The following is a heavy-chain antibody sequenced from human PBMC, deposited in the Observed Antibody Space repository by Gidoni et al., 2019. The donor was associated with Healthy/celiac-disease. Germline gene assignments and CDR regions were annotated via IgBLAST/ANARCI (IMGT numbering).Heavy chain of an antibody. D-gene: IGHD1-26*01. CDR1: GFTFSSYG. J-gene: IGHJ1*01. Sequence: QVQLVESGGGVVQPGRSLRLPCAASGFTFSSYGMHWVRQAPGKGLEWVAVISYDGSNKYYADSVKGRFTISRDNSKNTLYLQMNSLRAEDTAVYYCAKDPPRGGSYFTEYVQHWGQGTLVTVSS. CDR3: AKDPPRGGSYFTEYVQH. V-gene: IGHV3-30*18. CDR2: ISYDGSNK.